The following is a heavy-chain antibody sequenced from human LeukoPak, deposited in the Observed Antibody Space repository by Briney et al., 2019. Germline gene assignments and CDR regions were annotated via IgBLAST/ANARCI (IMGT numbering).Heavy chain of an antibody. J-gene: IGHJ5*02. CDR2: IYYTGST. CDR1: GGSISSYY. D-gene: IGHD3-22*01. CDR3: ARESDGRHYGSSGHVFHWFDP. Sequence: SETLSLTCTVSGGSISSYYWSWIRQPPGKGLEWIGYIYYTGSTNYNPSLKSRVTISVDTSKNQFSLKLSSVTAADTALYYCARESDGRHYGSSGHVFHWFDPWGQGTLVTVSS. V-gene: IGHV4-59*01.